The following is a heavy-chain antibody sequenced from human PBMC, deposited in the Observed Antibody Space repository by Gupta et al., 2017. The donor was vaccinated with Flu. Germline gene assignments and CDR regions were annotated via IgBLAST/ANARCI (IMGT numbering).Heavy chain of an antibody. CDR2: INHSGST. D-gene: IGHD3-22*01. CDR3: ARSASGTPQAMIVGRGGSTPRPVGGFVIDY. J-gene: IGHJ4*02. CDR1: GGSFSGYY. V-gene: IGHV4-34*01. Sequence: QVQLQQWGAGLLKPSETLSLTCAVYGGSFSGYYWSWIRQPPGKGLEWIGEINHSGSTNYNPSLKSRVTISVDTSKNQFSLKLSSVTAADTAVYYCARSASGTPQAMIVGRGGSTPRPVGGFVIDYWGQGTLVTVSS.